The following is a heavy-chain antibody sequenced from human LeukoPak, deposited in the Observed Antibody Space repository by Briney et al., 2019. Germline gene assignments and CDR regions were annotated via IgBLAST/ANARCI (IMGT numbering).Heavy chain of an antibody. CDR3: AKRIAVAGPYFTY. V-gene: IGHV3-23*01. CDR2: ISITGANT. Sequence: PGGSLRLSCAASGFTFSNSDMGWVRQAPGKGLEWVAVISITGANTYYADSVRGRFTISRDNSKNTLYLQMNSLRAEDTAVYYCAKRIAVAGPYFTYWGQGTLVTVSS. J-gene: IGHJ4*02. CDR1: GFTFSNSD. D-gene: IGHD6-19*01.